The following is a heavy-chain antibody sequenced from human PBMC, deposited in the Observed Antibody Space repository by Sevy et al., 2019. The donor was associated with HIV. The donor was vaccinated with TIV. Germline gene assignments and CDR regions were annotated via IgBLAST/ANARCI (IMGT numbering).Heavy chain of an antibody. CDR2: MKQDGTEK. CDR3: VREGLGGYSYSLDC. V-gene: IGHV3-7*01. D-gene: IGHD5-18*01. CDR1: GFSFSSYW. J-gene: IGHJ4*02. Sequence: GGSLRLSCAASGFSFSSYWMSWVRQAPGKGLEWVATMKQDGTEKDYVDSVKGRFTISRDNTKSSLFLQMNSLSAEDTAAYYCVREGLGGYSYSLDCWGQGTLVTVSS.